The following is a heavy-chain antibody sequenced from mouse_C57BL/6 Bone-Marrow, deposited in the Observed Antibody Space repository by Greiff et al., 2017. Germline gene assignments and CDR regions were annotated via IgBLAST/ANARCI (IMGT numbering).Heavy chain of an antibody. J-gene: IGHJ3*01. D-gene: IGHD2-4*01. CDR3: ARSGDYDGAWFAY. CDR2: INPSSGYT. CDR1: GYTFTSYW. V-gene: IGHV1-7*01. Sequence: QVQLKESGAELARPGASVKLSCKASGYTFTSYWMHWVKQRPGQGLEWIGYINPSSGYTKYNQKFKDKATLTADKSSSTAYMQLSSLTYEDSAVYYCARSGDYDGAWFAYWGQGTLVTVSA.